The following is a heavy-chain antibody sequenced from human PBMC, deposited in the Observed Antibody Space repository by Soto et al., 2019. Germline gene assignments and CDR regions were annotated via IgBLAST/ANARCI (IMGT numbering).Heavy chain of an antibody. CDR2: IDGDGTTT. CDR1: GFTFSRHW. V-gene: IGHV3-74*01. Sequence: PGGSLRLSCTASGFTFSRHWMYWVRQTPGKGLVWVSRIDGDGTTTTYADSVKGRFTISRDNAKNTLYLQMNSLRAEDTAIYFRARAGLIISRSYYLDSWGQGALVTVSS. D-gene: IGHD3-16*02. J-gene: IGHJ4*02. CDR3: ARAGLIISRSYYLDS.